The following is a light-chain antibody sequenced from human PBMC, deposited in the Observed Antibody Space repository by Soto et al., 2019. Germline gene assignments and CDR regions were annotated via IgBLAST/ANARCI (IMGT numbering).Light chain of an antibody. V-gene: IGLV2-14*01. Sequence: QSALTQPASVSGSPGQSITISCTGTSSDVGGSKYVSWYQQYPGKVPKLLINKVSNRPSGVSNRFSGSKSGNTASLTISGLLAEDEADYFCNSSTSDSLYVFGSGTKLTVL. CDR1: SSDVGGSKY. CDR3: NSSTSDSLYV. J-gene: IGLJ1*01. CDR2: KVS.